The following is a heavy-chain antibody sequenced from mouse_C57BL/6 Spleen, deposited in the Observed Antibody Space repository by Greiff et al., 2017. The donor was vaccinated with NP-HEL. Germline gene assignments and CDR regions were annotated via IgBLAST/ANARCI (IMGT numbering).Heavy chain of an antibody. CDR3: AREGVNLLPAY. J-gene: IGHJ3*01. D-gene: IGHD1-1*01. CDR1: GYTFTSYW. CDR2: INPSNGGT. V-gene: IGHV1-53*01. Sequence: QVHVKQPGTELVKPGASVKLSCKASGYTFTSYWMHWVKQRPGQGLEWIGNINPSNGGTNYNEKFKSKATLTVDKSSSTAYMQLSSLTSEDSAVYYCAREGVNLLPAYWGQGTLVTVSA.